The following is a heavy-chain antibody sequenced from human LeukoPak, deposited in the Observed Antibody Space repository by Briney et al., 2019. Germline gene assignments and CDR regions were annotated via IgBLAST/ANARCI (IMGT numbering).Heavy chain of an antibody. CDR2: IAYDGSRA. Sequence: PGGSLRLSCAGSGLTFGGYGMHWFRQTPGKGLEWVAVIAYDGSRAFYADSVKGRFTISRDNSKNTMPVQMDDLRAEDTAVYYCTRYNNDHFDYWGQGTLVTVSS. D-gene: IGHD1-14*01. CDR1: GLTFGGYG. V-gene: IGHV3-33*01. CDR3: TRYNNDHFDY. J-gene: IGHJ4*02.